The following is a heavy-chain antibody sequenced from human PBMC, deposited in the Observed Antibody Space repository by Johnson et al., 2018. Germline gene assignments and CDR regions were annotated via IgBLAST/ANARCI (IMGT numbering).Heavy chain of an antibody. D-gene: IGHD2-21*02. J-gene: IGHJ6*02. CDR2: IFYTGRT. V-gene: IGHV4-59*11. CDR1: GASIGSHY. Sequence: QVQLQESGPGLVKPSETLSLTCTISGASIGSHYWRWIRQPPGTGLEWVGSIFYTGRTNYNPSPQIRVPISVDTSKNQLSLKLSSVTAADTAVYYCARLPVLTAIPYSYGMDVWGQGTTVNVS. CDR3: ARLPVLTAIPYSYGMDV.